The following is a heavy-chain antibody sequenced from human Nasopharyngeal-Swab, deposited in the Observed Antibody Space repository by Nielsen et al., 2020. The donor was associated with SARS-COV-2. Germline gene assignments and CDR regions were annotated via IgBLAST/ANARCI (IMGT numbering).Heavy chain of an antibody. CDR1: GFTFSSYS. V-gene: IGHV3-48*02. J-gene: IGHJ6*02. Sequence: GESLKISCAASGFTFSSYSMNWVRQAPGKGLEWVSYISSSSSTIYYADSVKGRFTISRDNAKNSLYLQMNSLRDEDTAVYYCARGVLWFGESYYYGMDVWGQGTSVTVSS. CDR2: ISSSSSTI. CDR3: ARGVLWFGESYYYGMDV. D-gene: IGHD3-10*01.